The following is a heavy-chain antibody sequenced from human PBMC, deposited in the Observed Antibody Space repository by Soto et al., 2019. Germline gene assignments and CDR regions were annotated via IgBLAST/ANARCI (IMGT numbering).Heavy chain of an antibody. Sequence: PGGSLRLSCAASGFTFSSYAMHWVRQAPGKGLEWVPGISASGGSTYYADSVKGRFTISRDNSKNTLYLQMNSLRAEDTAVYYCAREGSGYPTDYWGQGTLVTVSS. CDR3: AREGSGYPTDY. J-gene: IGHJ4*02. V-gene: IGHV3-23*01. D-gene: IGHD3-22*01. CDR2: ISASGGST. CDR1: GFTFSSYA.